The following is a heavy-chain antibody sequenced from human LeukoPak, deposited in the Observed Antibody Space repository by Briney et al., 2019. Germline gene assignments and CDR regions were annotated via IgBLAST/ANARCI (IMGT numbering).Heavy chain of an antibody. J-gene: IGHJ5*02. V-gene: IGHV4-59*01. CDR1: GGSISSYY. CDR2: IYYSGST. D-gene: IGHD3-9*01. CDR3: ARDPNYDILTGYGWFDP. Sequence: SETLSLTCTVSGGSISSYYWSWIRQPPGKGLEWIGYIYYSGSTNYNPSLKSRVTISVDTSKNQFSLKLSSVTAADTAVYYCARDPNYDILTGYGWFDPWGQGTLVTVSS.